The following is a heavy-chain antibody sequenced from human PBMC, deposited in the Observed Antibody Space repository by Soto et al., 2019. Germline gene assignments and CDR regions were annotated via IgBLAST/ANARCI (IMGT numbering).Heavy chain of an antibody. CDR3: ARDLARWGEGFDY. V-gene: IGHV3-53*01. D-gene: IGHD3-16*01. CDR1: GFTVSSNY. J-gene: IGHJ4*02. Sequence: AGSLRLSCAASGFTVSSNYMSWVRQAPGKGLEWVSVIYSGGSTYYADSVKGRFTISRDNSKNTLYLQMNSLRAEDTAVYYCARDLARWGEGFDYWGQGTLVTVSS. CDR2: IYSGGST.